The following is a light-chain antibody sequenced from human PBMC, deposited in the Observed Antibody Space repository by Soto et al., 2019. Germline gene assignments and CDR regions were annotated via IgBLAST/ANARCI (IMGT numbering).Light chain of an antibody. CDR3: EQYYRPWT. V-gene: IGKV4-1*01. Sequence: DIVVTQSSDSLAVSLGERATINCKSSQSVLYSYNNKNYLAWYQQKPGQPPKLLIYWASTRESGVPDRFSGSGSGTDFTLTISSLQAEDVAVYYCEQYYRPWTFGQGTKVEIK. CDR1: QSVLYSYNNKNY. J-gene: IGKJ1*01. CDR2: WAS.